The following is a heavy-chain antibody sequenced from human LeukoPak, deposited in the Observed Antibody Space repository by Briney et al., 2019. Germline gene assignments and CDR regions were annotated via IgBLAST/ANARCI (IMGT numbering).Heavy chain of an antibody. V-gene: IGHV3-33*01. CDR2: LVYDARS. J-gene: IGHJ4*02. CDR3: ARDLSAAFDF. Sequence: GTSLRLPCAASGFPFSSYGMHWVRQAPGKGLEWVARLVYDARSDYGNSVKGRFSISRDDSKNTLFLDMSNLRVEDTALYYCARDLSAAFDFWGQGVLVTVSS. CDR1: GFPFSSYG. D-gene: IGHD6-19*01.